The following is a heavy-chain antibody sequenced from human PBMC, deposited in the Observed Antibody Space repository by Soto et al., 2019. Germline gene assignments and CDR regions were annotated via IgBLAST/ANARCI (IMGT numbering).Heavy chain of an antibody. V-gene: IGHV4-30-2*01. CDR2: IYQSGST. Sequence: TLSLTSSVSVDSISSGGYSGTWIRQPPGKGLEWIGHIYQSGSTLYNPSLESRVAISVDKSKNLFSLDLSSVTAADTAVYYGARATRGYYYFEYWGPGIMVTFSS. CDR3: ARATRGYYYFEY. J-gene: IGHJ4*02. CDR1: VDSISSGGYS. D-gene: IGHD3-22*01.